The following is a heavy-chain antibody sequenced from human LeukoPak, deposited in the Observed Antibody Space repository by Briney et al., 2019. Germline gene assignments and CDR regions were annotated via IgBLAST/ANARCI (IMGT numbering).Heavy chain of an antibody. CDR2: ISSSGGAI. CDR3: ARDGDSGSYYIDY. CDR1: GFTFSDYY. V-gene: IGHV3-11*01. D-gene: IGHD3-10*01. Sequence: GGSLRLPCAASGFTFSDYYMSWIRQAPGKGLEWVSYISSSGGAIYFADSVKGRFTIARDNAKKSLHLQMNSLRAEDTAVYYCARDGDSGSYYIDYWGQGTLVTVSS. J-gene: IGHJ4*02.